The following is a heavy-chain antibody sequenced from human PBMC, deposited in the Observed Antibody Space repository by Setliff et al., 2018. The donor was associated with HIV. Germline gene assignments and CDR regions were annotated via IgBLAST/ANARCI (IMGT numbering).Heavy chain of an antibody. V-gene: IGHV4-38-2*01. CDR2: MYHSGST. Sequence: SETLSLTCAVSGYSTSSGYYWGWIRQPPGKGLEWIGSMYHSGSTYHNPSLKSRVTISVDTSKNQFSLKLSYVTAADTAFYYCARQSPQIRYLDWLNAFDIWGQGTMVT. D-gene: IGHD3-9*01. CDR3: ARQSPQIRYLDWLNAFDI. J-gene: IGHJ3*02. CDR1: GYSTSSGYY.